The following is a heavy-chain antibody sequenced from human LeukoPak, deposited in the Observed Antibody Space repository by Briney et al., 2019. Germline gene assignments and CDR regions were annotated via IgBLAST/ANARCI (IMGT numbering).Heavy chain of an antibody. CDR1: GFTFSDYY. J-gene: IGHJ4*02. V-gene: IGHV3-11*01. CDR3: ARFPYSGSYYFDY. CDR2: ISSSGSTI. D-gene: IGHD1-26*01. Sequence: GGSLRLSCAASGFTFSDYYMSWIRQAPGKGLEWVSYISSSGSTIYYADSVKGRFTISRDNAKNSLYLQMNSLRAEDTAVYYCARFPYSGSYYFDYWGQGTLVTVSS.